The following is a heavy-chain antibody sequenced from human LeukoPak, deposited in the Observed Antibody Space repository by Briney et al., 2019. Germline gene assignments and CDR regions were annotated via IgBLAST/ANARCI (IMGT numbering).Heavy chain of an antibody. V-gene: IGHV3-21*01. Sequence: PGGSLRLSCAASGFTFSSYSMNWVRQAPGKGLEWVSSISSSSSYIYYADSVKGRFTISRDNAKNSLYLQMNSLRAEDTAVYYCANYDFWSTNSLFDYWGQGTLVTVSS. CDR2: ISSSSSYI. J-gene: IGHJ4*02. CDR3: ANYDFWSTNSLFDY. D-gene: IGHD3-3*01. CDR1: GFTFSSYS.